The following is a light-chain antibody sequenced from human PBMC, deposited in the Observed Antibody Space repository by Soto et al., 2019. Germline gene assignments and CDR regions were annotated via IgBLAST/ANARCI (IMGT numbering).Light chain of an antibody. CDR1: SSDVGSYDY. J-gene: IGLJ1*01. CDR3: SSYTSSSSFA. V-gene: IGLV2-14*01. CDR2: EVS. Sequence: QSVLTQPASVSGSPGQSIIISCTGTSSDVGSYDYVSWYQQHPGKVPKLLIHEVSYRPSGVSNRFSGSKSGNTASLTISGLQAEDEAEYYCSSYTSSSSFAFGTGTKVTVL.